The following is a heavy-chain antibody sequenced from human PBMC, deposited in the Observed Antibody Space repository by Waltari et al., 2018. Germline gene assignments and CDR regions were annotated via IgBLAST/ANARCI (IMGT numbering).Heavy chain of an antibody. V-gene: IGHV3-23*01. J-gene: IGHJ4*02. CDR2: ISGSGGST. D-gene: IGHD1-26*01. Sequence: EVQLLESGGGLVQPGGSLRLSCAASGFTFSSYAMSWVRQAPGKGLEWVSAISGSGGSTDYADYVKGRFTISRDNSKNTLYLQMNSLRAEDTAVYYCAKDQEIARYYFDYWGQGTLVTVSS. CDR3: AKDQEIARYYFDY. CDR1: GFTFSSYA.